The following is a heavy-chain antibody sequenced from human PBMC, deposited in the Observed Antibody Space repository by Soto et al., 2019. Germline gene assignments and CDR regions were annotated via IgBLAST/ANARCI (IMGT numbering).Heavy chain of an antibody. CDR2: MTPNSGNT. D-gene: IGHD3-3*01. CDR3: ASGNTIPPHPFYAMDV. CDR1: GYTFASYD. V-gene: IGHV1-8*01. J-gene: IGHJ6*02. Sequence: QVQLVQSGAEVKKPGASVKVSCKASGYTFASYDMNWVRQASGQGLEWMGYMTPNSGNTGYAPKFQGRVTMTGDTSERAASTELRSLRSADTPVYYCASGNTIPPHPFYAMDVWGQGTTVTVSS.